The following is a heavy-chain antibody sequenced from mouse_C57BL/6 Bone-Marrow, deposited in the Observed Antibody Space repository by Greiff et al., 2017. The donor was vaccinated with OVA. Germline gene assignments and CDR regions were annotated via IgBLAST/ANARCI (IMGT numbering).Heavy chain of an antibody. J-gene: IGHJ2*01. CDR1: GFTFSDYG. CDR2: ISSGSSTI. CDR3: ARTDY. Sequence: EVHLVESGGGLVKPGGSLKLSCAASGFTFSDYGMHWVRQAPEKGLAWVAYISSGSSTIYYADTVKGRFTISRDNAKNTLFLQMTSLRSEDTAMYYCARTDYWGQGTTLTVSS. V-gene: IGHV5-17*01.